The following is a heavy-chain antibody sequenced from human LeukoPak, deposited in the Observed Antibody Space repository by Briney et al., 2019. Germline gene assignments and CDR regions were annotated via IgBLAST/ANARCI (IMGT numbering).Heavy chain of an antibody. D-gene: IGHD2-15*01. J-gene: IGHJ4*02. CDR2: ISGGGGST. CDR3: AESLGYCSGGSCYYYFDY. Sequence: GGSLRLSCAASGFTFSSYPMSWVRQAPGKGLEWVSGISGGGGSTFYADSVKGRFTISRDNSKNTLYLQMNSLRAEDTAVYYCAESLGYCSGGSCYYYFDYWGQGTLVTVSS. CDR1: GFTFSSYP. V-gene: IGHV3-23*01.